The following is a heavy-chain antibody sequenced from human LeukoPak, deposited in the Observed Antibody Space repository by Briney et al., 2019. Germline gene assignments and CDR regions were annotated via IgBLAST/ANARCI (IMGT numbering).Heavy chain of an antibody. V-gene: IGHV5-51*01. CDR2: IYPGDSDT. CDR1: GYSFTSYW. Sequence: GESLQISCKGSGYSFTSYWIGWVRQMPGKGLEWMGIIYPGDSDTRYSPSFQGQVTISADKSISTAYLQWSSLKASDTAMYYCARPYCGGDCYPDAFDIWGQGTMVTVSS. J-gene: IGHJ3*02. CDR3: ARPYCGGDCYPDAFDI. D-gene: IGHD2-21*02.